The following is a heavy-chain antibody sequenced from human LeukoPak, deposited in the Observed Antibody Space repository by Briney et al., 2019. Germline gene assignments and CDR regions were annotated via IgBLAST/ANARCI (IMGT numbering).Heavy chain of an antibody. V-gene: IGHV4-39*07. J-gene: IGHJ6*02. CDR1: GGSISSSSYY. CDR3: ARVVEIRARNYYYYGMDV. CDR2: IYYSGST. D-gene: IGHD2-15*01. Sequence: SETLSLTCTVSGGSISSSSYYWGWIRQPPGKGLEWIGSIYYSGSTYYNPSLKSRVTISVDTSKNQFSLKLSSVTAADTAVYYCARVVEIRARNYYYYGMDVWGQGTTVTVSS.